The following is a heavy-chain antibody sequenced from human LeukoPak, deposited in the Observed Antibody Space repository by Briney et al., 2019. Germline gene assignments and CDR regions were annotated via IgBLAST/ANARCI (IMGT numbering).Heavy chain of an antibody. CDR1: GFNFCNYW. CDR3: ARDGIDY. CDR2: INQDGSEK. D-gene: IGHD1-26*01. V-gene: IGHV3-7*04. Sequence: GGSLRLSCAASGFNFCNYWMSWVRQAPGKELEWVANINQDGSEKYYVDSVKGRFTISRDNAKNSVNLQMNSLRAEDTALYYCARDGIDYWGQGTLVTVSS. J-gene: IGHJ4*02.